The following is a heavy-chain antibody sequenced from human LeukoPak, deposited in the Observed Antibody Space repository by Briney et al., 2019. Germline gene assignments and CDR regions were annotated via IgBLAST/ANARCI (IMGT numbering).Heavy chain of an antibody. V-gene: IGHV3-23*01. Sequence: PGGSLRLSCAASGFTFSSYAMSWVRQAPGKGLEWVSAISGSGGSTYYADSVKGRFTISRDNSKNTLYLQMNSLRAEDTAVYYCARDESDSSGCFDYWGQGTLVTVSS. J-gene: IGHJ4*02. CDR2: ISGSGGST. CDR1: GFTFSSYA. D-gene: IGHD3-22*01. CDR3: ARDESDSSGCFDY.